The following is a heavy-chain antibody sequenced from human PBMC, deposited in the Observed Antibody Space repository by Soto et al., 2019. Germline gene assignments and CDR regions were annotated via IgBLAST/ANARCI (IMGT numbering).Heavy chain of an antibody. Sequence: QVQLVQSGAEVKKPGASVKVSCKASGYTFTSYDINWVRQATGQGLEWMGWMNPNSGNTGYAQKFQGRVPMTRNTSISTGYIEVSSMRSADTAVYYCARGLLSSDYDILAGYLASSYYYYYGMDVWGQGTTVTVSS. CDR1: GYTFTSYD. CDR2: MNPNSGNT. D-gene: IGHD3-9*01. J-gene: IGHJ6*02. CDR3: ARGLLSSDYDILAGYLASSYYYYYGMDV. V-gene: IGHV1-8*01.